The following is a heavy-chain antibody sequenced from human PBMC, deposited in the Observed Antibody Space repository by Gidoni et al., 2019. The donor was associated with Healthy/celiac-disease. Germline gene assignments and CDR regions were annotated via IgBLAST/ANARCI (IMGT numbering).Heavy chain of an antibody. Sequence: QVQLVQSGAEVKKPGASVKVSCKASGYTFTSYGISWVRQAPGQGLEWVGWISAYNGNTNIAQKLQGRVTMTTDTSTSTAYMELRSLRSDDTAVYYCARDGSPVIVYGSGSYFQRGLGKGWFDPWGQGTLVTVSS. D-gene: IGHD3-10*01. CDR3: ARDGSPVIVYGSGSYFQRGLGKGWFDP. V-gene: IGHV1-18*01. CDR1: GYTFTSYG. J-gene: IGHJ5*02. CDR2: ISAYNGNT.